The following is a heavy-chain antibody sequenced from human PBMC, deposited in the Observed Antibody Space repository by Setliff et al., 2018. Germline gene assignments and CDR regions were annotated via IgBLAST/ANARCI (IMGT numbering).Heavy chain of an antibody. CDR1: GFTFSEYN. V-gene: IGHV3-48*01. CDR2: IGHNSRTI. J-gene: IGHJ5*02. Sequence: GSLRLSCAASGFTFSEYNMNWVRQAPGKGPEWVSYIGHNSRTIHYADSVKGRFTVSRDNAKNSLYLQMDSLRVEDTAVYYCARGYCGDCYSYLGSWGQGTLVTVPQ. CDR3: ARGYCGDCYSYLGS. D-gene: IGHD2-21*02.